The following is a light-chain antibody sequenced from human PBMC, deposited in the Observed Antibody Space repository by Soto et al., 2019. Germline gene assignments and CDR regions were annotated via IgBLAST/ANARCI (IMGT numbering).Light chain of an antibody. V-gene: IGLV7-46*01. Sequence: QAEVTQEPSLTVSPGGTVTLTCGSSTGAVTSNHHPYWFQQKAGQAPRTLIYDTSNKHSWTPARFSGSLLGDKAALTLSGAQPEDEAQYYCLLSYNAARVFGGGTKVTVL. CDR2: DTS. J-gene: IGLJ2*01. CDR3: LLSYNAARV. CDR1: TGAVTSNHH.